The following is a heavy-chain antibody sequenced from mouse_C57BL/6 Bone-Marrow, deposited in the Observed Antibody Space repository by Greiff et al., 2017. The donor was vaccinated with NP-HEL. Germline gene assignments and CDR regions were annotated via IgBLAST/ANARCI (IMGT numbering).Heavy chain of an antibody. CDR3: ARHYYSNYFDY. J-gene: IGHJ2*01. V-gene: IGHV5-6*01. CDR2: ISSGGSYT. D-gene: IGHD2-5*01. Sequence: EVMLVESGGDLVKPGGSLKLSCAASGFTFSSYGMSWVRQTPDKRLEWVATISSGGSYTYSPDSVTGRFTISRDNAKNTLYLQMSSLKSEDTAMYYCARHYYSNYFDYWGQGTTLTVSS. CDR1: GFTFSSYG.